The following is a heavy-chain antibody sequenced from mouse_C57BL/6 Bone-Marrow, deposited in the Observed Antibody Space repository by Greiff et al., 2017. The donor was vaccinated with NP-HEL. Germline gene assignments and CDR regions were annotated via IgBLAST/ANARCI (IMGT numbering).Heavy chain of an antibody. J-gene: IGHJ4*01. CDR2: INYDGSST. Sequence: EVHLVESEGGLVQPGSFMKLSCTASGFTFSDYYMAWVRQVPEKGLEWVANINYDGSSTYYLDSLKSRFIISRDNAKNILYLQMSSLKSEDTATYYCAREGGLRRRTYAMDYWGQGTSVTVSS. CDR1: GFTFSDYY. D-gene: IGHD2-4*01. V-gene: IGHV5-16*01. CDR3: AREGGLRRRTYAMDY.